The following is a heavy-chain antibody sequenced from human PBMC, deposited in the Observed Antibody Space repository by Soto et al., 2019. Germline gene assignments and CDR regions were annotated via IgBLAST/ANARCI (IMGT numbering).Heavy chain of an antibody. Sequence: PGGSLRLSCVASGFSFGRYAMTWVRQAPGKGLEWVSGTSGNGGDTYYVDSVKGRFTISRDNTKNTLYLQMNSLRAEDTAVYYCAKGSGSSRPYYFDYWGQGTRVTVPS. CDR1: GFSFGRYA. J-gene: IGHJ4*02. D-gene: IGHD6-13*01. CDR2: TSGNGGDT. CDR3: AKGSGSSRPYYFDY. V-gene: IGHV3-23*01.